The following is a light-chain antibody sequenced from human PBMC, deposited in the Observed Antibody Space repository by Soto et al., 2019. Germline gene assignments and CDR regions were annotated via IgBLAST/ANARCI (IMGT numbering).Light chain of an antibody. J-gene: IGLJ1*01. CDR1: SSDVGDYNY. V-gene: IGLV2-14*01. CDR3: SSYTSSTTRV. CDR2: DVS. Sequence: QSVLTQSASGSGSPGQSITISCTGTSSDVGDYNYVSWYQQHPGKAPKLMIYDVSNRPSGVSNRFSGSKSGSTASLTISGLQAEDEADYYCSSYTSSTTRVFGTGTKLTVL.